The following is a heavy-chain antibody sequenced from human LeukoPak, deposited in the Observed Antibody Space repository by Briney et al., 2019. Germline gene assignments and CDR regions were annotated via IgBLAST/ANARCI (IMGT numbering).Heavy chain of an antibody. V-gene: IGHV3-21*04. Sequence: PGGSLRLSCAASGFTFSSYSMNWVRQAPGKGLEWVSSISGSSYYIYYADSVKGRFTISRDNSENTLYLQMNSLRAEDTAIYYCAKDSGTYQRSSYFDYWGQGTLVTVSS. CDR3: AKDSGTYQRSSYFDY. CDR1: GFTFSSYS. CDR2: ISGSSYYI. J-gene: IGHJ4*02. D-gene: IGHD1-26*01.